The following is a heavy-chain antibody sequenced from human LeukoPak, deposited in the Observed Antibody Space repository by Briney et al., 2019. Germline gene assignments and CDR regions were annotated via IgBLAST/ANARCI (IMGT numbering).Heavy chain of an antibody. D-gene: IGHD3-22*01. Sequence: GGSLRLSCAASGFTLSSNAMRWVRQAPGRGREGVSCMRGSGGSTYYADSVKGRFTISRDNSKNTLYLQMASLRGEDTAVYYCAKVPDSSGYFNNYYMDVWGKGTTVTVSS. CDR2: MRGSGGST. V-gene: IGHV3-23*01. CDR1: GFTLSSNA. J-gene: IGHJ6*03. CDR3: AKVPDSSGYFNNYYMDV.